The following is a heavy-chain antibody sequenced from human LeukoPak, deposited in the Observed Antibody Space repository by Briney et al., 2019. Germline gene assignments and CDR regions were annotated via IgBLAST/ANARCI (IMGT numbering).Heavy chain of an antibody. CDR3: ARGGYYGSGLRRFDP. CDR2: INHSGST. D-gene: IGHD3-10*01. J-gene: IGHJ5*02. CDR1: GGSISSSSYY. Sequence: SETLSLTCTVSGGSISSSSYYWGWIRQPPGKGLEWIGEINHSGSTNYNPSLKSRVTISVDTSKNQFSLKLSSVTAADTAVYYCARGGYYGSGLRRFDPWGQGTLVTVSS. V-gene: IGHV4-39*07.